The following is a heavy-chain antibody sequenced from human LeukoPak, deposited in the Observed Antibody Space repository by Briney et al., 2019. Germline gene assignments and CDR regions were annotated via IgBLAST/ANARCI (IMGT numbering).Heavy chain of an antibody. D-gene: IGHD2-2*01. CDR2: ISYDGSNK. CDR1: GFTFSSYA. V-gene: IGHV3-30*04. J-gene: IGHJ4*02. CDR3: ARGIQLPPSGGLRY. Sequence: GGSLRPSCAASGFTFSSYAMHWVRQAPGKGLEWVAVISYDGSNKYYADSVKGRFTISRDNSKNTLYLQMNSLRAEDTAVYYCARGIQLPPSGGLRYWGQGTLVTVSS.